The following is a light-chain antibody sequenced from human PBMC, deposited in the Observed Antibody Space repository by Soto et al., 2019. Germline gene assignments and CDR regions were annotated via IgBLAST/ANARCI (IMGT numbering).Light chain of an antibody. CDR2: ESN. J-gene: IGLJ1*01. Sequence: QSALTQPPSVSAAPGQKVTLSCSGSSSNIASNYVSWHQQVPGTAPKLLIYESNKRPSGIPDRFSASKSGTSATLGITGLRTGDEADYYCGTWDSRLSVYVFGTGTKVTVL. V-gene: IGLV1-51*02. CDR1: SSNIASNY. CDR3: GTWDSRLSVYV.